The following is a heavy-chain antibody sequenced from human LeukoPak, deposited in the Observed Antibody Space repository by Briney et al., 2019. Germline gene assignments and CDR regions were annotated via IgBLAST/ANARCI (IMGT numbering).Heavy chain of an antibody. V-gene: IGHV3-74*01. CDR3: ARRGAVTYAFDI. CDR2: IKSDGSST. D-gene: IGHD4-17*01. CDR1: GFTFSSYW. Sequence: GGSLRLSCAASGFTFSSYWMDWVRQAPGKGLVWVSRIKSDGSSTSYADSVKGRFTISRDNAKNTLYVQMKSLRAEDTAVYDCARRGAVTYAFDIWGQGTMVTVSS. J-gene: IGHJ3*02.